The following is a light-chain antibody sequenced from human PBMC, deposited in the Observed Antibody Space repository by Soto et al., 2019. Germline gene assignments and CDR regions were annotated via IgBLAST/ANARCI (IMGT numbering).Light chain of an antibody. CDR3: QQFNNYPLT. CDR1: QGISSA. V-gene: IGKV1D-13*01. J-gene: IGKJ4*01. CDR2: DAS. Sequence: AIQLTQSPSSLSASVGDRVTITCRASQGISSALAWYQQKPGKAPKLLIYDASSLESGVPPRLSGCVFGTDFIFSISSLQPEDFATYYCQQFNNYPLTFGGGTKV.